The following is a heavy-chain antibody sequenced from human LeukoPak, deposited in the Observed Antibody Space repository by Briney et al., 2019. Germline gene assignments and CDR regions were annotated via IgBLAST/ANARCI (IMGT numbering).Heavy chain of an antibody. CDR1: GYTFTSYG. CDR3: ATLYNWNRRFDY. J-gene: IGHJ4*02. V-gene: IGHV1-18*01. Sequence: ASVKVSCKASGYTFTSYGISWVRQAPGQGLEWMGWISAYNGNTNYAQKLQGRDTMTTDTSTSTAYMELRSLRSDDTAVYYCATLYNWNRRFDYWGQGTLVTVSS. D-gene: IGHD1-20*01. CDR2: ISAYNGNT.